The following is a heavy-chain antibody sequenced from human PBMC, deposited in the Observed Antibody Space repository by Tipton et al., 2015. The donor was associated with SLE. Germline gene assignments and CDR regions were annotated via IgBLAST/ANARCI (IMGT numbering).Heavy chain of an antibody. CDR2: ISSRGSTI. Sequence: LSLTCAASGFTFSSYEMNWVRQAPGKGLEWVSYISSRGSTIYYADSVKGRFTISRDNAKNSLYLQMNSLRAEDTAVYYCASLHTADGDYWGQGTLVTVSS. J-gene: IGHJ4*02. CDR3: ASLHTADGDY. D-gene: IGHD2-21*02. CDR1: GFTFSSYE. V-gene: IGHV3-48*03.